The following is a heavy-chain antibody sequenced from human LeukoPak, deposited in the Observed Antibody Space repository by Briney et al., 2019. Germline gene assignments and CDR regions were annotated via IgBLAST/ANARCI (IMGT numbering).Heavy chain of an antibody. CDR1: GGSFSGYY. CDR3: ASSIFGVVTRSVHYYYGMDV. Sequence: SETLSLTCAVYGGSFSGYYWSWIRQPPGKGLEWIGEINHSGSTNYNPSLKSRVTISVDTSKNQFSLKLSSVTAADTAVYYCASSIFGVVTRSVHYYYGMDVWGQGTTVTVSS. J-gene: IGHJ6*02. V-gene: IGHV4-34*01. D-gene: IGHD3-3*02. CDR2: INHSGST.